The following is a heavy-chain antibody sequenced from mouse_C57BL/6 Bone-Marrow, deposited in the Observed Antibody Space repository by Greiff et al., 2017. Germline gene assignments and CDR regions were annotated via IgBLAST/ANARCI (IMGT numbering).Heavy chain of an antibody. CDR2: IDPSDSYT. CDR1: GYTFTSYW. V-gene: IGHV1-59*01. Sequence: QVQLQQPGAELVRPGTSVKLSCKASGYTFTSYWMHWVKQRPGQGLEWIGVIDPSDSYTNYNQKFKGKATLTVDTSSSTAYMQLSSLTSEDSAVYYCAPLPSYDYDEGGFAYWGQGTLVTVSA. CDR3: APLPSYDYDEGGFAY. J-gene: IGHJ3*01. D-gene: IGHD2-4*01.